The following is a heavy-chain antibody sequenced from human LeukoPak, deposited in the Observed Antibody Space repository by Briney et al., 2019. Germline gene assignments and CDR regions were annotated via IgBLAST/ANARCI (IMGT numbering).Heavy chain of an antibody. Sequence: ASVKVSCKASGYSFTTYSMHWVRQAPGQGLEWIGCINTNTGNPTYAQGFTGRFVFSLDTSVNTAYLQIRSLKAADTAIYYCANELPGIAAPGTLGEGDYWGQGTLVTVSS. D-gene: IGHD6-25*01. CDR3: ANELPGIAAPGTLGEGDY. V-gene: IGHV7-4-1*02. CDR2: INTNTGNP. CDR1: GYSFTTYS. J-gene: IGHJ4*02.